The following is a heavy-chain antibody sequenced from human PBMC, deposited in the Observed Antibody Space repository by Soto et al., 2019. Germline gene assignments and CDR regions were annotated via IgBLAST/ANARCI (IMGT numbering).Heavy chain of an antibody. CDR1: GGTFSTYI. CDR3: ARDRITTRGDAFDL. Sequence: QVQLVQSGAEVRKPGSSVKVSCKAPGGTFSTYIISWVRQAPGQGLEWMGRIIPIPDITNYAQKFQGRGTVTADRSTSTAYMELTSLKSEDTAVYYCARDRITTRGDAFDLWGPGTMVTVSS. D-gene: IGHD3-3*01. V-gene: IGHV1-69*08. CDR2: IIPIPDIT. J-gene: IGHJ3*01.